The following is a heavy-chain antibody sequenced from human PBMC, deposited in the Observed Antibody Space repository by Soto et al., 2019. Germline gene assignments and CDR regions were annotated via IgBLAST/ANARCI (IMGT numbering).Heavy chain of an antibody. CDR3: ARGRSFSYDSTPPPMFDP. Sequence: PGGSLRLSCTGSGFPFDDFAINWVRQAPGKGLEWVSGIGTLSDTFYAASVQGRFTISRQNAKNSVYLQMNSLRAGDTAFYYCARGRSFSYDSTPPPMFDPWGQGTLVTVSS. CDR1: GFPFDDFA. CDR2: IGTLSDT. J-gene: IGHJ5*02. D-gene: IGHD3-10*01. V-gene: IGHV3-13*01.